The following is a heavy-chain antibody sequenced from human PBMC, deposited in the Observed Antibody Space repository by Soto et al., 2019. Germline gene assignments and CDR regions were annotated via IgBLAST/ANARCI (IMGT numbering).Heavy chain of an antibody. CDR2: IWYDGSNK. D-gene: IGHD6-13*01. CDR3: ARDEGTAAGFDY. Sequence: VQLVESGGGVVQPGRSLRLSCAASGFTFSSYGMHWVRQAPGKGLEWVAVIWYDGSNKYYADSVKGRFTISRDNSKNTLYLQMNSLRAEDTAVYYCARDEGTAAGFDYWGQGTLVTVSS. CDR1: GFTFSSYG. J-gene: IGHJ4*02. V-gene: IGHV3-33*01.